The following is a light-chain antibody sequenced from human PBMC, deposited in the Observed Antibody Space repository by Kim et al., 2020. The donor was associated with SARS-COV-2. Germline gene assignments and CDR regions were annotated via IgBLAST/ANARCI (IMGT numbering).Light chain of an antibody. CDR3: QSFDISLSGWV. CDR1: SSNIGAGYY. CDR2: TNN. V-gene: IGLV1-40*01. J-gene: IGLJ3*02. Sequence: QRVTISCTGSSSNIGAGYYVHWYQQLPGTAPKVIIYTNNNRPSGVPDRFSGSKSATSASLAITGLQAEDEADYYCQSFDISLSGWVFGGGTQLTVL.